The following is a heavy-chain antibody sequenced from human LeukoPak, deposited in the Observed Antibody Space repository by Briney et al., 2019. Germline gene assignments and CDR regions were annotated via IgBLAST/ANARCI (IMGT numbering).Heavy chain of an antibody. D-gene: IGHD3-22*01. CDR2: ISAYNGNT. Sequence: ASVKVSCKASGYTFTSYGISWVRQAPGQGLEWMGWISAYNGNTNYAQKLQGRVTMTTDTSTSTAYMELRSLRSDDTAVYYCASVPNYYDSSGYYLPGDYWGQGTLVTVSS. CDR1: GYTFTSYG. CDR3: ASVPNYYDSSGYYLPGDY. J-gene: IGHJ4*02. V-gene: IGHV1-18*01.